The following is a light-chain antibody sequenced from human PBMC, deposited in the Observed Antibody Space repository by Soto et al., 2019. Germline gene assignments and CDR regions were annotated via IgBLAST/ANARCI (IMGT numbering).Light chain of an antibody. V-gene: IGLV2-11*01. J-gene: IGLJ2*01. Sequence: QSVLTQPRSVSGSPGESVTISCSGTSSDVGSYNYVSWYQQYPGKAPKVMIYDVSERPSEVPVRFSGSKSCNTASLTISGLQSEDEAEYFCCSYSGSDSLLFGGGTKLTVL. CDR1: SSDVGSYNY. CDR3: CSYSGSDSLL. CDR2: DVS.